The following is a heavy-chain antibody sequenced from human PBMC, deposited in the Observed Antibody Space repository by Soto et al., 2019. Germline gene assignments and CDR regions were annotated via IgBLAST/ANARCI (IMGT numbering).Heavy chain of an antibody. Sequence: GGSLRLSCAASGFTVSSYAMHWVRQDSGKGLEWVGRIRSKATSYATAYAASVKGRFTISRDDSKNTAYLQMNSLKTEDTAVYYCTREVVAATNDAFDIWGQGTMVTVSS. J-gene: IGHJ3*02. CDR1: GFTVSSYA. V-gene: IGHV3-73*01. CDR3: TREVVAATNDAFDI. D-gene: IGHD2-15*01. CDR2: IRSKATSYAT.